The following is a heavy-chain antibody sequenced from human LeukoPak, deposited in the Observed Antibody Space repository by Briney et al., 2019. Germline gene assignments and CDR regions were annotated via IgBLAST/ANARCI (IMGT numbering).Heavy chain of an antibody. CDR2: IYYSGST. J-gene: IGHJ4*02. D-gene: IGHD3-22*01. V-gene: IGHV4-59*08. Sequence: SETLSLTCTVSGGSISSYYWSWIRQPPGKGLEWIGYIYYSGSTNYNPSLKSRVTISVDTSKNQFSLKLSSVTAADTAVYYCARHRPSSGYYLFDYWGQGTLVTVSS. CDR3: ARHRPSSGYYLFDY. CDR1: GGSISSYY.